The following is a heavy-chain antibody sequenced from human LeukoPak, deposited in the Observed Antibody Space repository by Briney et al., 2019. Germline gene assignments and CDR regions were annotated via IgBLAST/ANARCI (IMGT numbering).Heavy chain of an antibody. Sequence: SETLSLTCTVSGDSISSGDYYWSWIRQPAGKGLEYIGRIYTSGSINYNPSLKSRVTISLDTSKNQFSLKLSSVTAADTAVYYCARDRKYSSSSAYYMDVWGKGTTVTISS. CDR3: ARDRKYSSSSAYYMDV. J-gene: IGHJ6*03. CDR1: GDSISSGDYY. D-gene: IGHD6-13*01. V-gene: IGHV4-61*02. CDR2: IYTSGSI.